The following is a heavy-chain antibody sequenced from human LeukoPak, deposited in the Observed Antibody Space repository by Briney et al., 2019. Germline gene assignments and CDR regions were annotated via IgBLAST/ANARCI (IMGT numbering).Heavy chain of an antibody. CDR2: IRSKGYNYAT. D-gene: IGHD5-12*01. V-gene: IGHV3-73*01. CDR3: SSSGGATISRY. J-gene: IGHJ4*02. Sequence: AGGSLRLSCAASWFTFSDSAIHWVRQASGKGLEWVGRIRSKGYNYATENAASVEGRLTISRDDSKNTAYLQMNSLKTEDTAVYYCSSSGGATISRYWGQGTLVTVSS. CDR1: WFTFSDSA.